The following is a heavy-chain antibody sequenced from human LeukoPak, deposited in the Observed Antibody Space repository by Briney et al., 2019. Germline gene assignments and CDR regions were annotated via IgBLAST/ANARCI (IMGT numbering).Heavy chain of an antibody. V-gene: IGHV4-34*01. J-gene: IGHJ4*02. CDR2: INLGGST. Sequence: SETLSLTCGFYGGSFDGFSWSWIRQSPRKGLEWIGEINLGGSTTYNPSLKSRVTMTIDTSKREVCLKLTSVTAADTAVYYCAKGTTILPGVFDYWGQGTLVTVSS. CDR1: GGSFDGFS. CDR3: AKGTTILPGVFDY. D-gene: IGHD2-15*01.